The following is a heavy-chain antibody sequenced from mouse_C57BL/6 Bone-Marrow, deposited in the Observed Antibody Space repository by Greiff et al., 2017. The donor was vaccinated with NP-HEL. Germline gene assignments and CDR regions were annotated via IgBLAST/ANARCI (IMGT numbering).Heavy chain of an antibody. V-gene: IGHV1-54*01. CDR2: INPGSGGT. CDR1: GYAFTNYL. D-gene: IGHD1-1*01. CDR3: ASAIFLIYYSDSRPFDY. Sequence: QVQLQQSGAELVRPGTSVKVSCKASGYAFTNYLIEWVKQRPGQGLEWIGVINPGSGGTNYNEKFKGKATLTAAQASSTAYMQLSSLTSEDSAVYFCASAIFLIYYSDSRPFDYWGQGTTLTLSS. J-gene: IGHJ2*01.